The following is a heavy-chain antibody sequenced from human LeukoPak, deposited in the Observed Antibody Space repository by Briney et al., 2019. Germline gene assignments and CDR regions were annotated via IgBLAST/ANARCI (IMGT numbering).Heavy chain of an antibody. CDR2: INPSGGST. D-gene: IGHD4-23*01. Sequence: ASVKVSCKASGYTFTSYYIHWVRQAPGQGLEWMGIINPSGGSTTYAQKFQGRVTMTRDTSTSTVYMELSSLRSEDTAVYYCARSSVVAPLYYFDYRGQGTLVTVSS. CDR1: GYTFTSYY. J-gene: IGHJ4*02. V-gene: IGHV1-46*01. CDR3: ARSSVVAPLYYFDY.